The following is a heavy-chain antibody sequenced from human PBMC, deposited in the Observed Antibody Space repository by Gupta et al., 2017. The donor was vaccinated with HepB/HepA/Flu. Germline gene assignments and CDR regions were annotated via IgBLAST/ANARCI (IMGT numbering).Heavy chain of an antibody. V-gene: IGHV4-34*01. Sequence: QVQLQQWGSGLLKPSENLSVHCPGYGRSFSCYNLSRTRPPPGKGLEWIGEINHSGSTNYNPSLKSRVTISVDTSKNQFSLKLSSVTAADTAVYYCARGYGGTYYYYYYGMDVWGQGTTVTVSS. CDR2: INHSGST. D-gene: IGHD4-23*01. CDR1: GRSFSCYN. CDR3: ARGYGGTYYYYYYGMDV. J-gene: IGHJ6*02.